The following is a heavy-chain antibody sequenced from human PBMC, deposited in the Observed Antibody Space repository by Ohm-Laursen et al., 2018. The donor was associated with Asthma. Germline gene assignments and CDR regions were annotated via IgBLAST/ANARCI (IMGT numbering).Heavy chain of an antibody. J-gene: IGHJ4*02. CDR2: ISYDGSNK. CDR3: ARDVWRYYDMDY. Sequence: SLRLSCAASGFSFHEYAMHWVRQSPGKGLEGVAVISYDGSNKYYADSVKGRFTISRDNSKNTLYLQMNSLRAEDTAVYYCARDVWRYYDMDYWGQGTLVTVSS. CDR1: GFSFHEYA. D-gene: IGHD3-9*01. V-gene: IGHV3-30*03.